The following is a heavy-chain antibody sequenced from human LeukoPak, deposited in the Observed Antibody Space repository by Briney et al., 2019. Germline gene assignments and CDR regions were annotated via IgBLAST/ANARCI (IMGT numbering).Heavy chain of an antibody. CDR2: MNPNSGNT. J-gene: IGHJ4*02. CDR3: ARDSSSWYYFDY. Sequence: GASVKVSCKASGYTFTSYDINWVRQATGQGLEGMGWMNPNSGNTGYAQKFQGRVTMTRNTSISTAYMELSSLRSGDTAVYYCARDSSSWYYFDYWGQGTLVTVSS. D-gene: IGHD6-13*01. CDR1: GYTFTSYD. V-gene: IGHV1-8*01.